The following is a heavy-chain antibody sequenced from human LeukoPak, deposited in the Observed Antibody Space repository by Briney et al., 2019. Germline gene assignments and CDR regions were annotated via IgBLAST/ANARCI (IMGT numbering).Heavy chain of an antibody. J-gene: IGHJ6*02. CDR3: ARGYAGLDV. D-gene: IGHD3-16*01. CDR2: IQSDGSST. V-gene: IGHV3-74*01. CDR1: GFTFSRYW. Sequence: PGGSLRLSCAASGFTFSRYWMHWVRQAPGKGLVWVSRIQSDGSSTSHADSVKGRFTISRDNAKNTLYLQMNSLRAEDTAVYYCARGYAGLDVWAKGPRSPSP.